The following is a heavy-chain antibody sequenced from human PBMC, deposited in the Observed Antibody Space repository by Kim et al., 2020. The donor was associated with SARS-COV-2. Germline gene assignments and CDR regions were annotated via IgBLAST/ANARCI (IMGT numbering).Heavy chain of an antibody. V-gene: IGHV3-11*06. D-gene: IGHD6-13*01. CDR3: ARGHSRYSSSWYYYNWFDP. J-gene: IGHJ5*02. Sequence: GRFTISRDNAKNSLYLQMNSLRAEDTAVYYCARGHSRYSSSWYYYNWFDPWGQGTLVTVSS.